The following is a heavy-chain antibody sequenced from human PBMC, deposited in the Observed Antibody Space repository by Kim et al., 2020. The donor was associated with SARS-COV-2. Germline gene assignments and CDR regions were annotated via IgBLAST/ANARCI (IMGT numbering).Heavy chain of an antibody. V-gene: IGHV3-11*03. J-gene: IGHJ4*02. D-gene: IGHD6-19*01. Sequence: SVKGRFPISRDNAKNSLYLQMNSLRAEDTAVYYCASLIAVAGTGLDYFDYWGQGTLVTVSS. CDR3: ASLIAVAGTGLDYFDY.